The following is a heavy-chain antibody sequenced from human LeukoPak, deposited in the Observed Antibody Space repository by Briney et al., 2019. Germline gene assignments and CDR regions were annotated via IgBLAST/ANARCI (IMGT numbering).Heavy chain of an antibody. CDR1: GGSISSGDYY. D-gene: IGHD3-22*01. CDR3: ARAPSVVITSGAFDI. Sequence: SETLSLTCTVSGGSISSGDYYWSWIRQPRGKGLEWIGYIYYSGSTYYNPSLKSRVTISVDTSKNQFSLKLSSVTAADTAVCYCARAPSVVITSGAFDIWGQGTMVTVSS. CDR2: IYYSGST. J-gene: IGHJ3*02. V-gene: IGHV4-30-4*01.